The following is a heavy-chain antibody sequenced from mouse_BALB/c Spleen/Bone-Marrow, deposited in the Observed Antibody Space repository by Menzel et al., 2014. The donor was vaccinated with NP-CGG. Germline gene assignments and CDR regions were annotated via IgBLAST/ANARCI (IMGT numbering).Heavy chain of an antibody. CDR1: GFDFSRYW. V-gene: IGHV4-1*02. D-gene: IGHD1-1*01. J-gene: IGHJ1*01. CDR2: INPDSSTI. CDR3: ARLNYYGNLFV. Sequence: EVQLVESGGGLVQPGGSLKLSCAASGFDFSRYWMSWVRQAPGKGLEWIGEINPDSSTINYTPSLKDKFIISRDNAKNKLEMQMSKVRSEDTALYYCARLNYYGNLFVWGAGTTVTVSS.